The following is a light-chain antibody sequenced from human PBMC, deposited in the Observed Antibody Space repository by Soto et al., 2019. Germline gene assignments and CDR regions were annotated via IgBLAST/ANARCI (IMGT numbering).Light chain of an antibody. V-gene: IGKV3-20*01. CDR1: QSVSSTY. J-gene: IGKJ2*01. Sequence: ETVLTQSPGTLSLSPGERATLSCRASQSVSSTYLAWYQQKPGQAPRLLIYGASNRATGIPDRFSGSGSGTDFTLTINRLEPGDFAVYYCQQYGSSPYTFGQGTKLEIK. CDR3: QQYGSSPYT. CDR2: GAS.